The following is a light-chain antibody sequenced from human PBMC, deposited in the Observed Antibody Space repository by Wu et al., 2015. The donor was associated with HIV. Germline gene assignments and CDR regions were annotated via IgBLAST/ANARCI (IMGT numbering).Light chain of an antibody. CDR3: QQYGSSSWT. Sequence: ENLLTQSPGTLSLSPGERATLSCRASKSISNNYLAWYQQKSGQAPRLLVYHASSRATGVPDRFSGSGSGTDFTLTISRLEPEDFAVYYCQQYGSSSWTFGQGTKGEIK. CDR1: KSISNNY. CDR2: HAS. J-gene: IGKJ1*01. V-gene: IGKV3-20*01.